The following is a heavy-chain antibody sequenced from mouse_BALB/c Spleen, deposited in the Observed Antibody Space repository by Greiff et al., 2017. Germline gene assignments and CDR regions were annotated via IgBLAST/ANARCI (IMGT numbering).Heavy chain of an antibody. CDR1: GFTFSSYY. D-gene: IGHD2-3*01. CDR2: INSNGGST. CDR3: ARMGADGYYVDY. V-gene: IGHV5-6-2*01. J-gene: IGHJ2*01. Sequence: VQLVESGGGLVKLGGSLKLSCAASGFTFSSYYMSWVRQTPEKRLELVAAINSNGGSTYYPDTVKGRFTISRDNAKNTLYLQMSSLKSEDTALYYCARMGADGYYVDYWGQGTTLTVSS.